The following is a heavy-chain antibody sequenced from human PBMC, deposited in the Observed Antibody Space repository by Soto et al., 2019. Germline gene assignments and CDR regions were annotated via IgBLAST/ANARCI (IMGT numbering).Heavy chain of an antibody. CDR2: IFYSGTT. CDR3: ARGVLY. V-gene: IGHV4-31*03. J-gene: IGHJ4*02. CDR1: GGSISSGGYF. Sequence: QVQLQESGPGLVKPSQTVSLTCTGYGGSISSGGYFWSWIRQPPGKGLAWIGNIFYSGTTYYNPSLKSRVTISVDTSKNQFSLKLSSVTAADTAVYFCARGVLYWGQGTLVTVSS. D-gene: IGHD1-1*01.